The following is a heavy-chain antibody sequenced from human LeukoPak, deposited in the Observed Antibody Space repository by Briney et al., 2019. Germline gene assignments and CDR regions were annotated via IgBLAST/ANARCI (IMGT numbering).Heavy chain of an antibody. D-gene: IGHD1-26*01. Sequence: GGSLRLSCAASGFTCSWRRMHWVRQVPGKGLVWISWIETDGSRSGYVGSVQGRFTVSRDNAKGTLYLQMNSLRAEATAIYYCARDQVGTMPNDFWGQGTLVTVSS. CDR2: IETDGSRS. J-gene: IGHJ4*02. V-gene: IGHV3-74*01. CDR3: ARDQVGTMPNDF. CDR1: GFTCSWRR.